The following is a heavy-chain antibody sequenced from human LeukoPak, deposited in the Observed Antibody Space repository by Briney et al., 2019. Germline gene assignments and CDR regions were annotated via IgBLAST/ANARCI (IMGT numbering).Heavy chain of an antibody. CDR1: GFTFNSYS. CDR2: ISDDETYK. Sequence: PGGPLRLSCAASGFTFNSYSMHWVRQAPGKGLEWVTAISDDETYKFYADSVKGRFTISRDNAKNSLYLQMNSLRAEDTAVYYCARDPTSSWETAFDIWGQGTMVTVSS. V-gene: IGHV3-30-3*01. D-gene: IGHD1-26*01. CDR3: ARDPTSSWETAFDI. J-gene: IGHJ3*02.